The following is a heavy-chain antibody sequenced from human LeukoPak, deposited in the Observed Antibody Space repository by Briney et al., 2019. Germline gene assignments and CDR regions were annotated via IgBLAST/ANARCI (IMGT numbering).Heavy chain of an antibody. Sequence: GESLRLSCAASGFTFGDYGMSWVRQVPGKGLEWVSGITWNGGRTAYADSVAGRFTVSRDNARNSLYLQISSLRAEDTAFYYCARDPTGIAVAASLDKWGQGTLVTVSS. CDR3: ARDPTGIAVAASLDK. V-gene: IGHV3-20*04. CDR1: GFTFGDYG. J-gene: IGHJ4*02. CDR2: ITWNGGRT. D-gene: IGHD6-19*01.